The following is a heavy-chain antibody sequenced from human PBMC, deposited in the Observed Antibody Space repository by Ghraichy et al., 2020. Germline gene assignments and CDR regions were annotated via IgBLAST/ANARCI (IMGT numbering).Heavy chain of an antibody. V-gene: IGHV1-3*01. D-gene: IGHD6-13*01. CDR2: INAGNGNT. J-gene: IGHJ5*02. CDR3: ARERIAAAAFDP. CDR1: GYTFTSYA. Sequence: ASVKVSCKASGYTFTSYAMHWVRQAPGQRLEWMGWINAGNGNTKYSQKFQGRVTITRDTSARTAYMELSSLRSEDTAVYYCARERIAAAAFDPWGQGTLVTVSS.